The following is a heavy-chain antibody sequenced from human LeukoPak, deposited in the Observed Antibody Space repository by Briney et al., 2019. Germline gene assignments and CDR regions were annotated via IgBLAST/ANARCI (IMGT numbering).Heavy chain of an antibody. D-gene: IGHD6-19*01. Sequence: GGSLRLSCAASGFTFSSYAMSWVRQAPGKGLEWVSAISGSGGSTYYADSVKGRFTISRDNSKSTLYLQMNSLRAEDTAVYYCAKTLAQWLVRRDDAFDIWGQGTMVTVSS. CDR2: ISGSGGST. CDR3: AKTLAQWLVRRDDAFDI. CDR1: GFTFSSYA. J-gene: IGHJ3*02. V-gene: IGHV3-23*01.